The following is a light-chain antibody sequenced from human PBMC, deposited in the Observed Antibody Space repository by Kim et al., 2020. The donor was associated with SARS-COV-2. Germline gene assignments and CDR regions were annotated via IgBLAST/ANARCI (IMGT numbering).Light chain of an antibody. V-gene: IGLV4-69*01. CDR1: SGHSSYA. CDR2: LNSDGSH. CDR3: QTWGTGIHVI. J-gene: IGLJ2*01. Sequence: VKLTCTLPSGHSSYAIAWHQQQPEKGPRYLMKLNSDGSHSKGDGIPDRFSGSSSGAERSLTISSLQSEDEADYYCQTWGTGIHVIFGGGTQLTVL.